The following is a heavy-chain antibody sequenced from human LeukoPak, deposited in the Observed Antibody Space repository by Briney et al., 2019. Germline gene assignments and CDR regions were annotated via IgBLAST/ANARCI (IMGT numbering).Heavy chain of an antibody. J-gene: IGHJ3*02. Sequence: QPGGSLILSCVASGFSFGSYGMSWFRPAPGKGLEWVSTIHYSDGTTYYADSVKGRFTVSRDNYKNTLSLQMDNLRTEDTAVYYCAKGGGRTLDDAFDIWGQETMVTVSS. CDR2: IHYSDGTT. CDR1: GFSFGSYG. V-gene: IGHV3-23*01. D-gene: IGHD3/OR15-3a*01. CDR3: AKGGGRTLDDAFDI.